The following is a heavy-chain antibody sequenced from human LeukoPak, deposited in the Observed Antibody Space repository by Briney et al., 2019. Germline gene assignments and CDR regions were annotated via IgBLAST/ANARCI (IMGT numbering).Heavy chain of an antibody. V-gene: IGHV1-2*02. CDR1: GYTFTGYY. CDR3: ARDDCGD. D-gene: IGHD2-21*01. Sequence: ASVKVSCKASGYTFTGYYMHWVRQAPGQGLEWMGWINPNSGGTNYAQKFQGRVTMTTDTSTSTAYMELRSLRSDDTAVYYCARDDCGDWGQGTLVTVSS. J-gene: IGHJ4*02. CDR2: INPNSGGT.